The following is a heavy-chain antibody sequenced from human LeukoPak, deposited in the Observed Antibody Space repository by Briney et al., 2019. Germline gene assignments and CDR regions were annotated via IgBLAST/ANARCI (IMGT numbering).Heavy chain of an antibody. D-gene: IGHD5/OR15-5a*01. V-gene: IGHV3-7*01. CDR2: IKQDESET. J-gene: IGHJ2*01. Sequence: GGSLRLSCAASGFTFSGYWMSWVRQAPGKGLEWVANIKQDESETYYVDSMKGRFTISRDNAKNSLFLQMDSLRAEDTAVYFCARDVSHWFFDVWGRGALVTVSS. CDR3: ARDVSHWFFDV. CDR1: GFTFSGYW.